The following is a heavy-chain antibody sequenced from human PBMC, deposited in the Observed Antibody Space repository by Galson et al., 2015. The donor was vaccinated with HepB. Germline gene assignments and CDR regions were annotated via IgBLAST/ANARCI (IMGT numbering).Heavy chain of an antibody. D-gene: IGHD2-21*02. CDR2: ILPIFATA. CDR1: GDTFSNYT. CDR3: AREACGGDCLAGV. J-gene: IGHJ6*02. Sequence: SVKVSCKASGDTFSNYTISWVRQAPGQGLEWMGGILPIFATANYAQKFQDRVTITADTSTSIAYMELSSLRSEDTAVYYCAREACGGDCLAGVWGQGATVIVSS. V-gene: IGHV1-69*06.